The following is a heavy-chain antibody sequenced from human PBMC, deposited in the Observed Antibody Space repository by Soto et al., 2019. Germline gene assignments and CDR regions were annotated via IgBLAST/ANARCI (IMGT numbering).Heavy chain of an antibody. CDR3: ARGGEVGECQYYQGDA. CDR1: GFTFSSNW. V-gene: IGHV3-74*01. CDR2: MNTDGSTR. Sequence: EVQLVESGGDLVQPGGSLRLSCEASGFTFSSNWMHWVRQGPGKGLVWVSRMNTDGSTRGYADSVTGPFTNSRDNASTPLLLHMRGLRAEDTAAYYYARGGEVGECQYYQGDAWGQGTLVTVSS. D-gene: IGHD2-21*01. J-gene: IGHJ5*02.